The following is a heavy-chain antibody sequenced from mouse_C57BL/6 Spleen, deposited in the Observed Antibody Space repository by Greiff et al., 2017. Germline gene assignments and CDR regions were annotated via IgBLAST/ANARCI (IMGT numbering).Heavy chain of an antibody. Sequence: QVQLQQPGAELVMPGASVKLSCKASGFTFTSYWMPWVKQRPGQGLEWIGEIDPSDSYTNSNQKFKGKFTLTVDKSSSTTYMQISSLTSEDSAVYYCARYHYYDYGVADWGQGTLVTVSA. CDR1: GFTFTSYW. CDR3: ARYHYYDYGVAD. CDR2: IDPSDSYT. V-gene: IGHV1-69*01. J-gene: IGHJ3*01. D-gene: IGHD2-4*01.